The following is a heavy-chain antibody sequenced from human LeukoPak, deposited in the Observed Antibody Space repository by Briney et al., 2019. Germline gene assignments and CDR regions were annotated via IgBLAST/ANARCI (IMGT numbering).Heavy chain of an antibody. CDR1: GFTFSSHS. Sequence: GGSLRLSCAASGFTFSSHSINWVRQAPGKGLEWVSSISGDSTYIYYADSVRGRFTISRDNSKNTLYLQMNSLRAEDTAVYYCAKDREGATGYWGQGTLVTVSS. CDR2: ISGDSTYI. V-gene: IGHV3-21*04. D-gene: IGHD1-26*01. CDR3: AKDREGATGY. J-gene: IGHJ4*02.